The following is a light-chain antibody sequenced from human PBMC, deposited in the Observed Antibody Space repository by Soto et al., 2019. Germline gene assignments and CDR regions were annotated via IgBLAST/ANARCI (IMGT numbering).Light chain of an antibody. CDR3: QERSNWPPEVT. V-gene: IGKV3-11*01. CDR2: DAS. CDR1: QSVSSS. Sequence: EIVLTQSPDTLSLSPGERATLSCRASQSVSSSLAWYQQKPGQAPRLLIYDASNRATGIPARFSGCGSGTDFTLTISSREAEDFAVYYCQERSNWPPEVTFGPGTKVDIK. J-gene: IGKJ3*01.